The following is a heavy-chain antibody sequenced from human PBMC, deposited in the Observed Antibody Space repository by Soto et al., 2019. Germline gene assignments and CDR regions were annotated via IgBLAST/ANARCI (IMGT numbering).Heavy chain of an antibody. V-gene: IGHV1-2*06. CDR2: INPNNGDT. CDR1: GYFFTSHY. J-gene: IGHJ4*02. Sequence: ASVNVSCKPSGYFFTSHYIHWVRLAPGRGLEWMGRINPNNGDTNSPQKFQGRVTMTSDTSISTAYMEMSGLRSDDTALYYCARESTYGGGSFSLGLWGQGTLVTVSS. D-gene: IGHD3-10*01. CDR3: ARESTYGGGSFSLGL.